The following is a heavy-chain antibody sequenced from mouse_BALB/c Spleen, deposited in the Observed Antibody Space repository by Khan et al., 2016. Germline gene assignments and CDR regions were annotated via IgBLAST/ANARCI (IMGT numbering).Heavy chain of an antibody. CDR2: ILPGSGST. CDR1: GYTFSSYW. CDR3: ARTDRRGYFDY. V-gene: IGHV1-9*01. Sequence: QVQLQQSGAELMKPGASVKISCKATGYTFSSYWIEWVKQRPGHGLEWIGEILPGSGSTNYNEKVRGKATFTADTSSNTAYMQLSSLTSEDSAVHYCARTDRRGYFDYWGQGTTLTVSS. J-gene: IGHJ2*01.